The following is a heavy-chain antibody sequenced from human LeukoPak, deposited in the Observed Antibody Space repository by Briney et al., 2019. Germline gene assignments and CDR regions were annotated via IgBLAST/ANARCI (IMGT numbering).Heavy chain of an antibody. J-gene: IGHJ3*02. CDR3: ARRGRYSSGHIDAFDI. V-gene: IGHV4-30-2*01. CDR2: IYHSGST. Sequence: PSETLSLTCTVSGGSISSGGYYWSWLRQPPGKGLEWIGYIYHSGSTYYNPSLKSRVTISVDRSKNQFSLKLSSVTAADTAVYYCARRGRYSSGHIDAFDIWGQGTMVTVSS. CDR1: GGSISSGGYY. D-gene: IGHD6-19*01.